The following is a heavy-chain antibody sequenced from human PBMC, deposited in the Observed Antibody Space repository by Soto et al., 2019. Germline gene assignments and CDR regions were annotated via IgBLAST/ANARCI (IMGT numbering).Heavy chain of an antibody. Sequence: EVQLVESGGGLVQPGGSLRLSCAASGFTFRNYWMHWVRQAPGKGLVWVSRISDYGRINYADSVKGRFTISRDDAKSERYLQMNNLRAEDTAVYYCARGGVEPFDYWGQGALVTVSS. J-gene: IGHJ4*02. CDR3: ARGGVEPFDY. CDR1: GFTFRNYW. V-gene: IGHV3-74*01. CDR2: ISDYGRI. D-gene: IGHD3-10*01.